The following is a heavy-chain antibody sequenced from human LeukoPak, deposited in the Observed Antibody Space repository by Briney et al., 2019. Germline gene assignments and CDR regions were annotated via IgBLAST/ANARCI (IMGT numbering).Heavy chain of an antibody. V-gene: IGHV1-69*06. CDR2: IIPIFGTA. D-gene: IGHD3-10*01. J-gene: IGHJ3*02. CDR3: ARDLTQGSGSASSDAFDI. CDR1: GGTFSSYA. Sequence: SVKVSCKASGGTFSSYAISWVRQAPGQGLEWMGGIIPIFGTANYAQKFQGRVTITADKSTSTAYMELSSLRSEDTAVYYCARDLTQGSGSASSDAFDIWGQGTMVTVSS.